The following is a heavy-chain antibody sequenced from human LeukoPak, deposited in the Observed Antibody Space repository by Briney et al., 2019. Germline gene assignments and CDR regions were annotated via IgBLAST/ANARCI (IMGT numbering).Heavy chain of an antibody. J-gene: IGHJ4*02. CDR1: GGTFSSYA. CDR2: IIPIFGTA. V-gene: IGHV1-69*13. CDR3: ARPYSGYEYYFDS. D-gene: IGHD5-12*01. Sequence: GASVKVSCKASGGTFSSYAISWVRQAPGQGLEWMGGIIPIFGTANYAQKFQGRVTITADESTSTAYMELSSLRSEDTAVYYCARPYSGYEYYFDSWGQGTLVTVSS.